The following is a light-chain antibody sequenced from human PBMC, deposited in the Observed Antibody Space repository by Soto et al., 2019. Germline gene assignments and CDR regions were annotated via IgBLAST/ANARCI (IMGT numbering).Light chain of an antibody. Sequence: EIVLTQCPCTLSLSPGERATLSCRASQSVGTFFAWYQQKPGQAPRLLIYGASTRATGIPARFSGSGSGTEFTLTISSLQSEDFAVYYCQQYNNWPPITFGQGTRLEIK. CDR3: QQYNNWPPIT. V-gene: IGKV3-15*01. CDR1: QSVGTF. CDR2: GAS. J-gene: IGKJ5*01.